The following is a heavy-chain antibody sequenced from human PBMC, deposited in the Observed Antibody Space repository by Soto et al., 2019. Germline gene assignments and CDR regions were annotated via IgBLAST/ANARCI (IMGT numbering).Heavy chain of an antibody. CDR2: ISGSGDST. D-gene: IGHD4-17*01. J-gene: IGHJ4*02. CDR1: GFTFGSYW. V-gene: IGHV3-23*01. CDR3: ARGSSTTPTSYGYLAY. Sequence: GGSLRLSCAASGFTFGSYWMDWVRQAPGKGLEWVSGISGSGDSTYYADSVKGRFTISRDNSKNTLYLQMNSLRAEDTAVYYCARGSSTTPTSYGYLAYWGQGTLVTVSS.